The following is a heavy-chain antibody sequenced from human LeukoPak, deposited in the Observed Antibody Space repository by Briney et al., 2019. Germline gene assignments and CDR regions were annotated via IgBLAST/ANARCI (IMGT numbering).Heavy chain of an antibody. CDR2: ISYDGSNK. V-gene: IGHV3-30*04. D-gene: IGHD2-15*01. CDR3: AKDVRGGCSGGNCND. Sequence: GGSLRLSCEASGFTFSNYAMHWVRQAPGKGLEWVAVISYDGSNKYYADSVKGRFTISRDNSKNTLYLQMNSLRAEDTAVYYCAKDVRGGCSGGNCNDWGQGTLVTVSS. J-gene: IGHJ4*02. CDR1: GFTFSNYA.